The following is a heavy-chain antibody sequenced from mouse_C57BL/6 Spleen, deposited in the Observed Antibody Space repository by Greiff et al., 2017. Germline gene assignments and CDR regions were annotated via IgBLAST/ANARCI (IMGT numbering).Heavy chain of an antibody. D-gene: IGHD1-1*01. Sequence: QVQLQQPGAELVMPGASVKLSCKASGYTFTSYWMHWVKQRPGQGLEWIGEIDPSDSYTNYNQKFKGKSTLTVDKSSSTAYMQLSSLTSEDSAVYYCARTIYCGSSYGYFDVWGTGTTVTVSS. CDR3: ARTIYCGSSYGYFDV. CDR2: IDPSDSYT. CDR1: GYTFTSYW. V-gene: IGHV1-69*01. J-gene: IGHJ1*03.